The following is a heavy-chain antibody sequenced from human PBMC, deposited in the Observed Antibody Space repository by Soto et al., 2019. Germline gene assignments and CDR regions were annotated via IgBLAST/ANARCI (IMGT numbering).Heavy chain of an antibody. CDR1: GGSFSGYY. Sequence: QVQLQQWGAGLLKPSETLSLTCAVYGGSFSGYYWSWIRQPPGKGLEWIGEINHSGNTNYNPTLKSRLTISVDTSKKQFSLKLTSVTAADTAVYYCARGYYGSGSYNGMDVWGQGTTVTVSS. CDR2: INHSGNT. D-gene: IGHD3-10*01. J-gene: IGHJ6*02. CDR3: ARGYYGSGSYNGMDV. V-gene: IGHV4-34*01.